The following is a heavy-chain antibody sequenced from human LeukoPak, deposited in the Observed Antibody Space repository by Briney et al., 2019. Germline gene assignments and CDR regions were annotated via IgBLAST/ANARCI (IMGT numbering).Heavy chain of an antibody. V-gene: IGHV3-9*01. D-gene: IGHD3-10*01. CDR2: ISWNSGSI. Sequence: GGSLRLSCAASGFTFDDYAMHWVRQAPGKSLEWVSGISWNSGSIGYADSVKGRFTISRDNAKNSLYLQMNSLRAEDTALYYCAKDIAAISELLWFGELSPHYYYYGMDVWGQGTTVTVSS. CDR3: AKDIAAISELLWFGELSPHYYYYGMDV. J-gene: IGHJ6*02. CDR1: GFTFDDYA.